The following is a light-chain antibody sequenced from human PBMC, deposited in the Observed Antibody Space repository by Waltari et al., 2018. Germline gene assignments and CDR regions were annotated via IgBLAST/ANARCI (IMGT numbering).Light chain of an antibody. V-gene: IGLV2-11*01. CDR3: CSYAGRYTSV. CDR1: SSDIGGYKY. CDR2: DVD. J-gene: IGLJ2*01. Sequence: QSALTQPRSVSGSPGQSVTLSCTGTSSDIGGYKYVSWYQQHPGKAPKLVIYDVDKRPSGVPYRVSGSKARNPASLTISGLQTDDDADYYCCSYAGRYTSVFGRGTRVTVL.